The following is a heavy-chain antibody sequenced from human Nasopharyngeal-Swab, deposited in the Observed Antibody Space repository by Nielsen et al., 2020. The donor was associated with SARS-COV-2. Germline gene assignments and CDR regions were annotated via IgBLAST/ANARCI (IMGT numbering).Heavy chain of an antibody. D-gene: IGHD3-10*01. Sequence: GGSLRLSCAASGFTFSSYEMNWVRQAPGKGLEWVSYISSSGSTIYYADSVKGRFTISRDNAKNSLYLQMNSLRAEDTAVYYCAKDFGEWVPYYFDYWGQGTLVTVSS. CDR3: AKDFGEWVPYYFDY. CDR1: GFTFSSYE. CDR2: ISSSGSTI. J-gene: IGHJ4*02. V-gene: IGHV3-48*03.